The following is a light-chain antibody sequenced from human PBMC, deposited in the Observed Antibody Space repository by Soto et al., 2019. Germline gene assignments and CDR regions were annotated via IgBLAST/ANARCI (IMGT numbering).Light chain of an antibody. CDR2: VVI. Sequence: QSALTQPPSASGSPGQSVTISCTGTSSDVGCYNYVSWYQQYPGKAPKLMIYVVIKRPSGVPVRFSGSKSGYTASLIVAGLQAEDESDDYCSSYAGSNDLGVLFGGGTQLTVL. J-gene: IGLJ2*01. V-gene: IGLV2-8*01. CDR3: SSYAGSNDLGVL. CDR1: SSDVGCYNY.